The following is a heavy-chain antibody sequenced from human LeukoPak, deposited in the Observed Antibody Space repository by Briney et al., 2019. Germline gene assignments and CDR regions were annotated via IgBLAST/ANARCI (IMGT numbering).Heavy chain of an antibody. Sequence: ASVKVSCKASGYSFTDYYMHWVRQAPGQGLEWMGWINPNSGATNYAQKFQGRVTMTRDTSISTAYMELSRLRSDDTAVYYCARVAEGFTVVTYNWFDPWGQGTLVTVS. V-gene: IGHV1-2*02. CDR3: ARVAEGFTVVTYNWFDP. CDR2: INPNSGAT. J-gene: IGHJ5*02. D-gene: IGHD4-23*01. CDR1: GYSFTDYY.